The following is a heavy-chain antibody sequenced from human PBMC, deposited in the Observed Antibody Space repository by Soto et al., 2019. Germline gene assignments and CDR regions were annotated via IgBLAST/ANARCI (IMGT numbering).Heavy chain of an antibody. V-gene: IGHV4-59*08. D-gene: IGHD6-6*01. J-gene: IGHJ4*02. CDR2: IYYSGST. CDR1: GGSISSYY. Sequence: SETLSLTCTVSGGSISSYYWSWIRQPPGKGLEWIGSIYYSGSTNYNPSLKSRVTISVDTSKDQFSLKLSSVTAADTAVYYCASEYSSSSGLDYWGQGTLVTVSS. CDR3: ASEYSSSSGLDY.